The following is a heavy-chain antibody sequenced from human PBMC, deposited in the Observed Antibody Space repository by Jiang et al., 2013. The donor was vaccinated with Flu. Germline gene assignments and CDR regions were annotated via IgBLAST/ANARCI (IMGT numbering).Heavy chain of an antibody. Sequence: NYAQKFQGRVTITADESTSTAYMELSSLRSEDTAVYYCARDLSSGWGKGWRGYYFDYWGQGTLVTVSS. J-gene: IGHJ4*02. V-gene: IGHV1-69*01. D-gene: IGHD6-19*01. CDR3: ARDLSSGWGKGWRGYYFDY.